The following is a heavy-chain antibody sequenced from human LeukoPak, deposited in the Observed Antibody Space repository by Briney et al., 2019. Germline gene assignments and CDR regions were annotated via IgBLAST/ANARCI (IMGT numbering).Heavy chain of an antibody. CDR3: ARDRSMTHFDY. V-gene: IGHV3-20*04. CDR2: INWNSGST. CDR1: GFTFDDYG. Sequence: GGTLRLSCAASGFTFDDYGMSWVRQAPGRGLEWVSGINWNSGSTGYADSVKGRFTISRDNAKNSLYLQMNSLRAEDTALYYCARDRSMTHFDYWGQGTLVTVSS. J-gene: IGHJ4*02.